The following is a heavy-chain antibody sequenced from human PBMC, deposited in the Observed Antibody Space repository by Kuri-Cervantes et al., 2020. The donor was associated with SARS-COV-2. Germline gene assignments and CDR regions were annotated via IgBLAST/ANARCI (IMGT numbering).Heavy chain of an antibody. CDR2: ISPSSNFI. CDR1: GFIFSSYN. V-gene: IGHV3-21*01. CDR3: ARDGRNSGSVGNYYDSSGYPDY. D-gene: IGHD3-22*01. Sequence: GESLKISCAASGFIFSSYNMNWVRQAPGKGLEWVSSISPSSNFIYYADSVKGRFTISRDNAKNSLYLQMNSLRAEDTAVYYCARDGRNSGSVGNYYDSSGYPDYWGQGTLVTVSS. J-gene: IGHJ4*02.